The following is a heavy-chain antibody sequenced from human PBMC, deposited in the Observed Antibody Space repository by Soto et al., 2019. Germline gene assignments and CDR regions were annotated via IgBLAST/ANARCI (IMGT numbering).Heavy chain of an antibody. CDR1: GFTFSSYA. J-gene: IGHJ4*02. V-gene: IGHV3-30-3*01. CDR3: ARAGGYAGPLPY. D-gene: IGHD2-2*01. Sequence: QVQLVESGGGVVQPGRSLRLSCAASGFTFSSYAMHWVRQAPGKGLEWVAVISYDGSNKYYADSVKGRFTISRDNSQNTLYLQMTSLRAEDTAVYYCARAGGYAGPLPYWGQGTLVTVSS. CDR2: ISYDGSNK.